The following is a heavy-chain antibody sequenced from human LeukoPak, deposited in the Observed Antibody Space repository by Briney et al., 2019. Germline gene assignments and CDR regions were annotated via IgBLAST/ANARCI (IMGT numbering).Heavy chain of an antibody. J-gene: IGHJ6*02. Sequence: GGSLRLSCAASGFTFSNVWMNWVRQAPGKGLEWVANIKQDGSEKYYVDSVKGRFTISRDNAKNSLYLQMNSLRAEDTAVYYCARVGDGSPTWFPLYYYYYGMDVWGQGTTVTVSS. CDR2: IKQDGSEK. D-gene: IGHD5-24*01. V-gene: IGHV3-7*01. CDR3: ARVGDGSPTWFPLYYYYYGMDV. CDR1: GFTFSNVW.